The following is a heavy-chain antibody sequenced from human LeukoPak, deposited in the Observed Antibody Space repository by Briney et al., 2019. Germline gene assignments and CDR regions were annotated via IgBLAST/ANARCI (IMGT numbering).Heavy chain of an antibody. Sequence: GESLKISCKGSEYSFTSYWIGWVRQMPGKGLEWVGIIYPDDSDTRYSPSFQDQVTISADKSISTASLQWSSLKASDTAIYYCARHYPGGDYFIDYWGQRTLVTVSS. CDR3: ARHYPGGDYFIDY. J-gene: IGHJ4*02. V-gene: IGHV5-51*01. D-gene: IGHD4-17*01. CDR2: IYPDDSDT. CDR1: EYSFTSYW.